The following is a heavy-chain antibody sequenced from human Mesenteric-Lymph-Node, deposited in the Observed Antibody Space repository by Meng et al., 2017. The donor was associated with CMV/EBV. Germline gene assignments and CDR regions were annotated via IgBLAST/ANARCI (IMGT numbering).Heavy chain of an antibody. Sequence: SQTLSLTCAVYGGSFSGYYWSWIRQPPGKGLEWIGEINHSGSTNYNPSLKSRVTISVDTSKNQFSLKLSSVTAADTAVYYCARVATYDFWSGYPIFYYFDYWGQGTLVTVSS. V-gene: IGHV4-34*01. CDR1: GGSFSGYY. J-gene: IGHJ4*02. CDR2: INHSGST. CDR3: ARVATYDFWSGYPIFYYFDY. D-gene: IGHD3-3*01.